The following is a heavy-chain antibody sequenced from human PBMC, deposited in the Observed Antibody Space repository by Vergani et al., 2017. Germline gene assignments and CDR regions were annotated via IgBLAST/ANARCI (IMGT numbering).Heavy chain of an antibody. CDR1: GASIRSSNYY. Sequence: QLQLQESGPGLVKPSATLSLTCSVSGASIRSSNYYLGWIRQPPGKGLEWIASIYFGGSTYYNPSLKRRVTISVDTSKNQLPLKLSSVTAADTAVYFCARHYTVKWLVKVGWIDPWGQGILVTVSS. D-gene: IGHD6-19*01. V-gene: IGHV4-39*01. CDR3: ARHYTVKWLVKVGWIDP. CDR2: IYFGGST. J-gene: IGHJ5*02.